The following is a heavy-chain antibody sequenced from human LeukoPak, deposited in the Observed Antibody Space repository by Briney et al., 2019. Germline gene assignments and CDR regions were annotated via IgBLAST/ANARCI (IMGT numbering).Heavy chain of an antibody. V-gene: IGHV3-74*01. D-gene: IGHD6-13*01. J-gene: IGHJ5*02. CDR3: AKDSSSGGWFDP. CDR1: GFTFSNYW. Sequence: GGSLRLSCAGSGFTFSNYWMHWVRQAPGKGLIWVSRIKSDGSSISYTDSVKGRFTISRDNAKNMLYLQMNSLRAEDTAVYYCAKDSSSGGWFDPWGQGTLVTVSS. CDR2: IKSDGSSI.